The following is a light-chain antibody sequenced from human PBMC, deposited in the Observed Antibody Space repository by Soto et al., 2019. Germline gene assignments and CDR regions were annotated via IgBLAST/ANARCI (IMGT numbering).Light chain of an antibody. Sequence: ERVVTQSPAALSVSPGERVALSCRASQSVYSNLAWYKQNPGQAPRLLMYAASTRATGIPARFSGSGSGTEFTLTISGLQSEDFAVYYCQQYSSWPLTFGGGTRAEIK. V-gene: IGKV3-15*01. CDR1: QSVYSN. CDR3: QQYSSWPLT. CDR2: AAS. J-gene: IGKJ4*01.